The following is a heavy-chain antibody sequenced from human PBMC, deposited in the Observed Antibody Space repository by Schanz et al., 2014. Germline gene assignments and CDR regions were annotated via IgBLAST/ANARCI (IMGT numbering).Heavy chain of an antibody. D-gene: IGHD1-26*01. V-gene: IGHV4-59*01. CDR2: IYYSGST. J-gene: IGHJ4*02. Sequence: QVQLQESGPGLVKPSETLSLTCTVSGDSISGSYWSWIRQPPGKGLEWIGYIYYSGSTDYNPSLKSRVTMSVDTSKNQFSLKLSSVTAADTAVYYCARDRDQWDGNFCDFWGQGTLVTVSS. CDR3: ARDRDQWDGNFCDF. CDR1: GDSISGSY.